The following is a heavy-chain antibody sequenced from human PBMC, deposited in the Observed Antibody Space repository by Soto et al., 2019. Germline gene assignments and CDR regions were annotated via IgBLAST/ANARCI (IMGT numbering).Heavy chain of an antibody. CDR1: GFTFSSYS. CDR2: ISSSSSTI. D-gene: IGHD3-10*01. V-gene: IGHV3-48*02. Sequence: PGGSLRLSCAASGFTFSSYSMNWVRQAPGKGLEWVSYISSSSSTIYYADSVKGRFTISRDNAKNSLYLQMNSLRDEDTAVYYCARRFELIWFGEYSLDYWGQGTLVTVSS. J-gene: IGHJ4*02. CDR3: ARRFELIWFGEYSLDY.